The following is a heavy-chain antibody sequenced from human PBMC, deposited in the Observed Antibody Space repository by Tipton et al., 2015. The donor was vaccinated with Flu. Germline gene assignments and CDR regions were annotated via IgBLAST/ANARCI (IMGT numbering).Heavy chain of an antibody. CDR2: ISGSGTNI. CDR1: GFTFSDYY. J-gene: IGHJ4*02. V-gene: IGHV3-11*01. CDR3: ARVPERNYVDRLDY. D-gene: IGHD4-11*01. Sequence: SLRLSCAASGFTFSDYYMSWVRQAPGKGLEWLSYISGSGTNIYYADSVKGRFTTSRDNAKNSLYLQMNSLRAEDTAVYYCARVPERNYVDRLDYWGQGTLVTASS.